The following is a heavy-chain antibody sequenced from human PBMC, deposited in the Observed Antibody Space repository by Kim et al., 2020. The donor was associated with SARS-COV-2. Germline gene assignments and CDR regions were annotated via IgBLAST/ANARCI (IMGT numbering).Heavy chain of an antibody. CDR1: GGSISSSSYY. D-gene: IGHD3-22*01. CDR3: ARDSASVGYYYDSSGYYLDAFDI. J-gene: IGHJ3*02. Sequence: SETLSLICTVSGGSISSSSYYWGWIRQPPGKGLEWIGSIYYSGSTYYNPSLKSRVTISVDTSKNQFSLKLSSVTAADTAVYYCARDSASVGYYYDSSGYYLDAFDIWGQGTMVTVSS. V-gene: IGHV4-39*07. CDR2: IYYSGST.